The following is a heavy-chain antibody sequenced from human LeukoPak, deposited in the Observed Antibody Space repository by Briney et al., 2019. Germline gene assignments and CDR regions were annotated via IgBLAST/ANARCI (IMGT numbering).Heavy chain of an antibody. CDR2: VHFSGST. CDR3: ARGYFDSRGYSSPFDF. D-gene: IGHD3-22*01. CDR1: GGSISSSSYY. J-gene: IGHJ4*02. V-gene: IGHV4-61*05. Sequence: SETLSLTCTVSGGSISSSSYYWGWIRQPPGKALEWVGSVHFSGSTYYNPSLKSRVLISLDTSKNQVSLRVNSVTAADMAVYYCARGYFDSRGYSSPFDFWGRGTLVTVSS.